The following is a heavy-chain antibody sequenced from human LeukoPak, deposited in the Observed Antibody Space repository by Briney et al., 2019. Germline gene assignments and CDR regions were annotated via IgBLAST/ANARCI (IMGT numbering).Heavy chain of an antibody. V-gene: IGHV4-39*07. J-gene: IGHJ3*02. CDR1: GGSISSSSYY. D-gene: IGHD6-13*01. CDR2: IYYSGST. CDR3: ARDRVAAAGDAFDI. Sequence: PSETLSLTCTVSGGSISSSSYYWGWIRQPPGKGLEWIGSIYYSGSTYYNPSLKSRVTISVDTSKNQFSLKLRSVTAADTAVYYCARDRVAAAGDAFDIWGQGTMVTVSS.